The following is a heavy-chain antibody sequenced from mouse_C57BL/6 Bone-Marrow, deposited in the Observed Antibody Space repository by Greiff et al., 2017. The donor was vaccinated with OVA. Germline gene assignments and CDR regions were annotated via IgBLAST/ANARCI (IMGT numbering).Heavy chain of an antibody. CDR1: GFTFSSYG. CDR2: ISSGGSYT. V-gene: IGHV5-6*01. CDR3: ARMRYYFDY. J-gene: IGHJ2*01. Sequence: DVHLVESGGDLVKPGGSLKLSCAASGFTFSSYGMSWVRQTPDKRLEWVATISSGGSYTYYPDSVKGRFTISRDNAKNTLYLQMSSLKSEDTAMYYCARMRYYFDYWGQGTTLTVSS.